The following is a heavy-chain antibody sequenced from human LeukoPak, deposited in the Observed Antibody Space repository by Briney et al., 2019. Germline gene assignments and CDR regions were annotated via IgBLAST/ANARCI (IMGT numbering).Heavy chain of an antibody. D-gene: IGHD3-16*02. J-gene: IGHJ4*02. V-gene: IGHV4-59*08. CDR3: ARLDAAAGRYLLFFY. Sequence: SETLSLTCTVSGGSISNYYWSWIRQSPEKGLEWIGYIHDSGSTNYNPSLKSRVTISVDTSKNQFSLKLSSVTAADTAVYYCARLDAAAGRYLLFFYWSQGTLVTVSS. CDR2: IHDSGST. CDR1: GGSISNYY.